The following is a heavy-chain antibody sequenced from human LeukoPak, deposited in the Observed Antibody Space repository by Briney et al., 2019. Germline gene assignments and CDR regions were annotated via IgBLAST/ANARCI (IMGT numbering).Heavy chain of an antibody. CDR2: ISPSGGST. CDR3: ARVARAYDSSGYYQY. D-gene: IGHD3-22*01. V-gene: IGHV1-46*01. Sequence: ASVKVSCKAFGYTFTSNYMHWVRQAPGQGPEWMGVISPSGGSTTYAQKFQGRVTLTRDMSTSTVYMELSSLRSEDTAVYYCARVARAYDSSGYYQYWGQGTLVTVSS. CDR1: GYTFTSNY. J-gene: IGHJ4*02.